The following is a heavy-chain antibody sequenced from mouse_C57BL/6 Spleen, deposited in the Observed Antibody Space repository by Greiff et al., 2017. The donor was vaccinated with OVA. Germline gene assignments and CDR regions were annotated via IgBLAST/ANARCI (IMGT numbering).Heavy chain of an antibody. V-gene: IGHV14-4*01. D-gene: IGHD1-1*01. Sequence: VQLQQSGAELVRPGASVKLSCTASGFNIKDDYMHWVKQSPEQGLEWIGWIDPENGDTEYASKFQGKTTITADTSSNTAYLQLSSLTSEDTAVYYCTTYPVYYGSSYGYFDVWGTGTTVTVSS. CDR2: IDPENGDT. CDR3: TTYPVYYGSSYGYFDV. CDR1: GFNIKDDY. J-gene: IGHJ1*03.